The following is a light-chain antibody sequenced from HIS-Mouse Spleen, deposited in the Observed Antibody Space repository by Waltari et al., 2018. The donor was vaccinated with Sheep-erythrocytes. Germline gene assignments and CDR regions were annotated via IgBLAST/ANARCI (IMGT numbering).Light chain of an antibody. CDR3: QSYDSSLSGYVV. Sequence: QSVLTQPPSVSGAPGQRVTISCTGSSSNIRAGYDVHWYQQLPGTAPKLIYGNSNRPSGVPDRFSGSKSGTSASLAITGLQAEDEADYYCQSYDSSLSGYVVFGGGTKLTVL. CDR1: SSNIRAGYD. V-gene: IGLV1-40*01. CDR2: GNS. J-gene: IGLJ2*01.